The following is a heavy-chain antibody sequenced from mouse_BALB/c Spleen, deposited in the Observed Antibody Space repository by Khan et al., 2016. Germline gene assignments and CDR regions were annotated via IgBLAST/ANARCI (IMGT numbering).Heavy chain of an antibody. J-gene: IGHJ4*01. CDR2: ISDGGDYT. CDR3: ARDWPYAMDY. CDR1: GFTFSDYY. Sequence: EVELVESGGGLVKPGGSLKLSCAASGFTFSDYYMYWVRQTPEKRLEWVATISDGGDYTYYTDSVKGRFTISRDNAKNNLYLQMSSLKSEDTAMYYCARDWPYAMDYWGQGTSVTVSS. V-gene: IGHV5-4*02.